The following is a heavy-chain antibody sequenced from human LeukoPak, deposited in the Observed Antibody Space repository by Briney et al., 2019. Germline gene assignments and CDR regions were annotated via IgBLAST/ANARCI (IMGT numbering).Heavy chain of an antibody. V-gene: IGHV4-59*08. CDR2: IYYSGST. CDR3: ARHGDSGWTSYFDY. J-gene: IGHJ4*02. Sequence: PSETLSLTCTVSGGSISSYYWSWIRQPPGKGLEWIGYIYYSGSTNYNPSLKSRVTISVDTSKNQFSLKLSSVTAADTAVYYCARHGDSGWTSYFDYWGQGTLVTVSS. D-gene: IGHD5-12*01. CDR1: GGSISSYY.